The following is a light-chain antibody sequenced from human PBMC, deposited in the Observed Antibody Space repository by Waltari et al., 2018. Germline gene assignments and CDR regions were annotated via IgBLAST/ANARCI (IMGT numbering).Light chain of an antibody. V-gene: IGKV1-39*01. CDR1: QNIGNY. CDR2: ATS. J-gene: IGKJ1*01. CDR3: QQAYTSLWT. Sequence: DIQMTQSPSSLPASVGDRVTITCRASQNIGNYLNWYQQKPGKAPKLLMYATSSLQSGVPSRFSGSRSGTEFTLTISSLQAEDFATYYCQQAYTSLWTFGQGTTVEI.